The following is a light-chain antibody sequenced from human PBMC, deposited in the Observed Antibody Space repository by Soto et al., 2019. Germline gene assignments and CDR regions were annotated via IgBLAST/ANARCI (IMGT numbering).Light chain of an antibody. Sequence: DIQMPQSPSSLSASVGDRVTITCRASQGIRKDLGWYQQKPGKAPKGLIFAASSLQSGVPSRCSGSGSWTEFTLTISSLQPEDSATYYCLQHNSYPWTFDQGTKVDIK. J-gene: IGKJ1*01. CDR2: AAS. CDR3: LQHNSYPWT. V-gene: IGKV1-17*01. CDR1: QGIRKD.